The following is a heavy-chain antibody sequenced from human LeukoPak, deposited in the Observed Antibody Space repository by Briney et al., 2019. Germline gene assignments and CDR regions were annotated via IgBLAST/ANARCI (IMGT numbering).Heavy chain of an antibody. J-gene: IGHJ4*02. CDR2: INHSGST. CDR3: ARGSSPFDY. CDR1: GGSFSGYY. Sequence: SQTLSLTCAVYGGSFSGYYWSWIRQHPGKGLEWIGEINHSGSTNFNPSLKSRVTISLDTSKNQVSLKLSSVTAADTAVYYCARGSSPFDYWGQGTLVTVSS. V-gene: IGHV4-34*01.